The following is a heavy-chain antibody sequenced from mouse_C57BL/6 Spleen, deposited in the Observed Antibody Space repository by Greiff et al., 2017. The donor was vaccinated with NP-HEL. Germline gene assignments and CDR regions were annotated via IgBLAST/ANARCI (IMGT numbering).Heavy chain of an antibody. CDR3: AIGGHSGFAY. J-gene: IGHJ3*01. CDR1: GYTFTSYW. V-gene: IGHV1-61*01. CDR2: IYPSDSET. Sequence: QVQLQQPGAELVRPGSSVKLSCKASGYTFTSYWMDWVKQRPGQGLEWIGNIYPSDSETHYNQKFKDKATLTVDKSSSTAYMQLSSLTSEDSAVYYCAIGGHSGFAYWGQGTLVTVSA. D-gene: IGHD2-14*01.